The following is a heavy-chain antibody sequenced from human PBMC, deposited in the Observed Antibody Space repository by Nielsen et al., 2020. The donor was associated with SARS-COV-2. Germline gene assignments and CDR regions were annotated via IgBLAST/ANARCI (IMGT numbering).Heavy chain of an antibody. CDR1: GFTFSSYG. Sequence: GGSLRLSCAASGFTFSSYGMHWVRQAPGKGLEWVAVISYDGSNKYYADSVKGRFTISRDNSKNTLYLQMNSLRAEDTAVYYCAKDLPRYSSGWYYFDYWGQGTLVTVSS. J-gene: IGHJ4*02. V-gene: IGHV3-30*18. D-gene: IGHD6-19*01. CDR2: ISYDGSNK. CDR3: AKDLPRYSSGWYYFDY.